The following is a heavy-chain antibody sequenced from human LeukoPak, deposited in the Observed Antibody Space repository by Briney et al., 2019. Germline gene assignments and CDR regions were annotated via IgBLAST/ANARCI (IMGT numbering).Heavy chain of an antibody. D-gene: IGHD3-22*01. CDR2: IIPIFGTA. V-gene: IGHV1-69*13. CDR1: GGTFSSYA. J-gene: IGHJ3*02. Sequence: GASVKVSCKASGGTFSSYAIGWVRQAPGQGLEWMGGIIPIFGTANYAQKFQGRVTITADESTSTAYMELSSLRSEDTAVYYCARVGRHYYDSSGYSDIWGQGTMVTVSS. CDR3: ARVGRHYYDSSGYSDI.